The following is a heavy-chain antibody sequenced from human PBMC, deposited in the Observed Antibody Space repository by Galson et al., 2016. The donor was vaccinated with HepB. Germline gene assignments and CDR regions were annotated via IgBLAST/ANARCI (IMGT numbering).Heavy chain of an antibody. Sequence: SLRLSCAASGFTFTSYSMTWVRQAPGKGLEWVGNINRDGSETTYVDSVKGRFTISRDNAKNSLFLQMNSLRVGDMAVYYCTRGNLVGYWGQGTLVIVSS. CDR1: GFTFTSYS. J-gene: IGHJ4*02. D-gene: IGHD2-8*02. V-gene: IGHV3-7*01. CDR3: TRGNLVGY. CDR2: INRDGSET.